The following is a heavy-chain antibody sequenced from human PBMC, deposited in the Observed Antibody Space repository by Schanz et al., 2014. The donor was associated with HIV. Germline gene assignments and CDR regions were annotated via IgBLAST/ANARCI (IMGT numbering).Heavy chain of an antibody. D-gene: IGHD1-1*01. V-gene: IGHV1-69*01. J-gene: IGHJ6*02. Sequence: QVQLVQSGAEVKKPGSSVKVSCKASGGTFNNFGIHWVRQAPGQGLEWMAGIVPFFGTRNYAQKFQDRVTITADESTYTAYMELSSLRSEDTAVYYCADAPVERGYYYYGMDVWGQGTTVTVSS. CDR1: GGTFNNFG. CDR2: IVPFFGTR. CDR3: ADAPVERGYYYYGMDV.